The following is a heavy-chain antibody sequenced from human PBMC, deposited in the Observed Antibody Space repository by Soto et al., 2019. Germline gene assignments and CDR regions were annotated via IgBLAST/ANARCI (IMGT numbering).Heavy chain of an antibody. Sequence: PSQTRPLTCSVSGSPISSYYWSLIRQPPGKGLEWIGYIYYSGSTNYNPSLKSRVTISVDRSKNQFSLKLSSVTAADTAVYYCARAHYGDYGYGMDVWGQGTTVTVSS. J-gene: IGHJ6*02. CDR1: GSPISSYY. D-gene: IGHD4-17*01. V-gene: IGHV4-59*12. CDR3: ARAHYGDYGYGMDV. CDR2: IYYSGST.